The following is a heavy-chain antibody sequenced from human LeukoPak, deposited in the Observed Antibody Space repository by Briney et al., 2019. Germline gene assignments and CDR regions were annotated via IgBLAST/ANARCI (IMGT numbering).Heavy chain of an antibody. Sequence: GGSLRLSCAASGFTFSNYWMSWVRQAPGKGLEWVANIKQDGREKYYVDSVKGRFTISRDNARNSLYLQMSSLRAEDTAVYYCARKGELERRRSWDYWGQGTLVTVSS. D-gene: IGHD1-1*01. CDR3: ARKGELERRRSWDY. CDR2: IKQDGREK. J-gene: IGHJ4*02. CDR1: GFTFSNYW. V-gene: IGHV3-7*03.